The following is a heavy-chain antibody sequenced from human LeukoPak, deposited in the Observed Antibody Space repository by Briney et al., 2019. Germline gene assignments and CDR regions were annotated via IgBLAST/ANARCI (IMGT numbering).Heavy chain of an antibody. D-gene: IGHD6-13*01. V-gene: IGHV1-46*01. J-gene: IGHJ4*02. CDR1: GYTSTSYY. Sequence: ASVKVSCKASGYTSTSYYMHWVRQAPGQGLEWMGIINPSGGSTSYAQKFQGRVTMTRDTSTSTVYMELSSLRSEDTAVYYCARATRIAAAGTYPIDYWGQGTLVTVSS. CDR2: INPSGGST. CDR3: ARATRIAAAGTYPIDY.